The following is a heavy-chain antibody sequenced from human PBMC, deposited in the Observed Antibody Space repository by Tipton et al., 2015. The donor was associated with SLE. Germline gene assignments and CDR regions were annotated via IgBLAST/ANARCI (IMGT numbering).Heavy chain of an antibody. V-gene: IGHV4-61*02. J-gene: IGHJ4*02. CDR3: ARDLAYCSSTSCFDYFDY. D-gene: IGHD2-2*01. CDR1: GGSISSGSYY. CDR2: IYTSGST. Sequence: LRLSCTVSGGSISSGSYYWSWIRQPAGKGLEWIGRIYTSGSTNYNPSLKSRVTISVDTSKNQFSLKLSSVTAADTAVYYCARDLAYCSSTSCFDYFDYWGQGTLVTASS.